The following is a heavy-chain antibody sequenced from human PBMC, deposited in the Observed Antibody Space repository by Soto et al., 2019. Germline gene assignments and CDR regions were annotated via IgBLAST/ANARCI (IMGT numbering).Heavy chain of an antibody. J-gene: IGHJ2*01. Sequence: SETLSLTCTVSGGSISSSSYYWGWIRQPPGKGLEWIGSIYYSGSTYYNPSLKSRVTISVDTPKNQFSLKLSSVTAADTAVYYCARLQTGITRYFDLWGRGTLVTVSS. CDR3: ARLQTGITRYFDL. D-gene: IGHD3-10*01. V-gene: IGHV4-39*01. CDR2: IYYSGST. CDR1: GGSISSSSYY.